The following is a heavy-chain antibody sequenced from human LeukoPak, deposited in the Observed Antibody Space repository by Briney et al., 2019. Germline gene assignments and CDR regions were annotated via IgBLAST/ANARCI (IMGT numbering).Heavy chain of an antibody. D-gene: IGHD1-1*01. CDR3: AIYTNAIATGTTVDY. CDR2: ISWNSGSI. Sequence: PGRSLRLSCAASGFTFDDYAMHWVRQAPGKGLEWVSGISWNSGSICYADSVKGRFTISRDNAKNSLYLQMNSLIAEDTALYYCAIYTNAIATGTTVDYWGQGTLVTVSS. V-gene: IGHV3-9*01. CDR1: GFTFDDYA. J-gene: IGHJ4*02.